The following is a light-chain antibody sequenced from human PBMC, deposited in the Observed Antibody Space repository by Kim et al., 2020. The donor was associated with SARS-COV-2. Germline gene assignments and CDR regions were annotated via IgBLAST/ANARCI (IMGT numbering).Light chain of an antibody. Sequence: SSELTQDPAVSVALGQTVRITCQGDSLRSYYASWYQQKPGQAPVLVIYGKDNRPSGIPERFSGSSSGNTASLTITGAQAEDEADYYCKSRDRRGNRGFGG. J-gene: IGLJ3*02. CDR1: SLRSYY. CDR3: KSRDRRGNRG. V-gene: IGLV3-19*01. CDR2: GKD.